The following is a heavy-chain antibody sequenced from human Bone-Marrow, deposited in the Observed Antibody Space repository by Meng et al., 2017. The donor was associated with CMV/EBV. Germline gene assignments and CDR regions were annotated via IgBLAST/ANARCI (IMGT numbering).Heavy chain of an antibody. CDR1: GYSFTSYW. D-gene: IGHD3-16*02. J-gene: IGHJ4*02. V-gene: IGHV5-51*01. CDR3: ARLDGNYVWGSYRYPYYFDY. Sequence: KVSCKGSGYSFTSYWIGWVRQMPGKGLEWMGIIYPGDSDTRYSPSFQGQVTISADKSISTAYLQWSSLKASDTAMYYCARLDGNYVWGSYRYPYYFDYWGQRTLVTVSS. CDR2: IYPGDSDT.